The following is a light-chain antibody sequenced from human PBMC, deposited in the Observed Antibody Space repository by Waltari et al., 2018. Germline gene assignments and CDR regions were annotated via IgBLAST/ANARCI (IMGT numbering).Light chain of an antibody. CDR2: GAS. V-gene: IGKV3-20*01. CDR1: QSVGRT. J-gene: IGKJ1*01. CDR3: QHYVRLPAT. Sequence: EIVLTQSPGTLSLSPGERATLSCRASQSVGRTLAWYQQKPGQDPRLLMYGASSRATGTPDRFSGSGSGTDFSLTISRLEPEDFAVYYCQHYVRLPATFGQGTKVEIK.